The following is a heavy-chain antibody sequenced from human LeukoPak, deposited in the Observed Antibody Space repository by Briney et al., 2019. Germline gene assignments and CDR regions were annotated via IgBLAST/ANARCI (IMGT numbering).Heavy chain of an antibody. Sequence: GGSLRLSCAASGFTVSSNYMSWVRQAPGKGLEWVSVIYSGGSTYYADSVKGRFTISRDNSKNTLYLQMNSLRAEDTAVYYCARGLRYFDWLLSGDAFDIWGQGTMVTVSS. D-gene: IGHD3-9*01. CDR3: ARGLRYFDWLLSGDAFDI. V-gene: IGHV3-66*01. CDR1: GFTVSSNY. J-gene: IGHJ3*02. CDR2: IYSGGST.